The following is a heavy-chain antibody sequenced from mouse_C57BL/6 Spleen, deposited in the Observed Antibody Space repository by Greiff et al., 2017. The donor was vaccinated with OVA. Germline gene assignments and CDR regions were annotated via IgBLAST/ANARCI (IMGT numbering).Heavy chain of an antibody. Sequence: QVQLQQPGAELVKPGASVKVSCKASGYTFTSYWMHWVKQRPGQGLEWIGRIHPSDSDTHYNQKFKGKATLTVDKSSSTAYMQLSSLTSEDSAVYYCAIRVTTVVAHWDFDGWGTGTTVTVYS. J-gene: IGHJ1*03. CDR1: GYTFTSYW. V-gene: IGHV1-74*01. CDR3: AIRVTTVVAHWDFDG. CDR2: IHPSDSDT. D-gene: IGHD1-1*01.